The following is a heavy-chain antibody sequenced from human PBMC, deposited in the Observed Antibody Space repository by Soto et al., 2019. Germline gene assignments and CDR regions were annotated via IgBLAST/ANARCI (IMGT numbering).Heavy chain of an antibody. CDR3: TRETVAGITGLDY. Sequence: HPGGSLRLSCAASGFNVGAFAVNWVRQAPGKGLEWVSGISVSDAFIYYADSVRGRFSISRDASENILYLQMNSLRVDDTALYYCTRETVAGITGLDYWGPGTLLTVSS. CDR1: GFNVGAFA. J-gene: IGHJ4*02. CDR2: ISVSDAFI. V-gene: IGHV3-23*01. D-gene: IGHD1-20*01.